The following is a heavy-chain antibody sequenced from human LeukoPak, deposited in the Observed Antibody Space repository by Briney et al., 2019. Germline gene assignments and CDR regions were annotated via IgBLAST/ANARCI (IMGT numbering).Heavy chain of an antibody. J-gene: IGHJ4*02. CDR2: IDTKDTRT. CDR1: GFILSNCA. CDR3: VKEVVATIPPL. D-gene: IGHD5-12*01. Sequence: GGSLRLSCAASGFILSNCAMTWVRQAPGKGLEWVSGIDTKDTRTYYADSVKGRFTISRDNSKNTLFLQLNSLRAGDTAVYYCVKEVVATIPPLWGQGTLVTVSS. V-gene: IGHV3-23*01.